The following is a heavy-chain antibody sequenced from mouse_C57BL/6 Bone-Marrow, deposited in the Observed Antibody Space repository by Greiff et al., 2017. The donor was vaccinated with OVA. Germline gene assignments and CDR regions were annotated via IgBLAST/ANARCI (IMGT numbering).Heavy chain of an antibody. D-gene: IGHD1-1*01. CDR3: AGGGSSPFFDY. J-gene: IGHJ2*01. Sequence: EVHLVESGPGLVKPSQSLSLTCSVTGYSITSGYYWNWIRQFPGNKLEWMGYISYDGSNNYNPSLKNRISITRDTSKNQFFLKLNSVTTEDTATYYCAGGGSSPFFDYWGQGTTLTVSS. V-gene: IGHV3-6*01. CDR1: GYSITSGYY. CDR2: ISYDGSN.